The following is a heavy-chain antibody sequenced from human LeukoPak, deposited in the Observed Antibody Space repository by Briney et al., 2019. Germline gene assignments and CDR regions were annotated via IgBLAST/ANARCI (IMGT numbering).Heavy chain of an antibody. D-gene: IGHD6-6*01. V-gene: IGHV4-59*01. J-gene: IGHJ6*03. CDR3: ARVRVQLDRSLSYYYYMDV. CDR1: GGSISSYY. CDR2: IYYSGST. Sequence: SETLSLTCTVSGGSISSYYWSWIRQPPGKGLEWIGYIYYSGSTNYNPSLKSRVTISVDTSKNQFSLKLSSVTAADTAVYYCARVRVQLDRSLSYYYYMDVWGKGTPVTVSS.